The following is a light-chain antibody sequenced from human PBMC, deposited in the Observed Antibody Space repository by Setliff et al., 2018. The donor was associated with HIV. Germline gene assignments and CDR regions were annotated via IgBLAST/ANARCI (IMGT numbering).Light chain of an antibody. CDR2: DVS. V-gene: IGLV2-11*01. J-gene: IGLJ1*01. Sequence: SALTQPRSVSGSPGQSVTISCTGTSSDVGGYNYVSWYQHHPGKAPKFMIYDVSKRPSGVPDRFSGSKSGNTASLTISGLQAEDEADYYCSSYTSSTPLYVFGTGTKVTVL. CDR1: SSDVGGYNY. CDR3: SSYTSSTPLYV.